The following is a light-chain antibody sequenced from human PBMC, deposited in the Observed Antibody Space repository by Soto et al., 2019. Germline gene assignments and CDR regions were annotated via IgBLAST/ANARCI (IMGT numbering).Light chain of an antibody. CDR2: DAS. V-gene: IGKV3-15*01. CDR1: QSISRS. Sequence: EIVLTQSPAILSVSPGERATLSCRASQSISRSFAWYQQKPGQAPRLLIPDASTMATGIAARFSGSGSVTEFTLTISSLQSEDFVLYYCHQDNSWPPWTFGQGTKVEI. CDR3: HQDNSWPPWT. J-gene: IGKJ2*02.